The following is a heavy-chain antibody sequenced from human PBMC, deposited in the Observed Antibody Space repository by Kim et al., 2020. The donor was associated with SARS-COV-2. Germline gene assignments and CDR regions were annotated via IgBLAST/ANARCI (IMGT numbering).Heavy chain of an antibody. CDR1: GYSFTSYW. CDR2: IYPGDSDT. CDR3: ARLHGYSGYGEDNYFDY. V-gene: IGHV5-51*01. D-gene: IGHD5-12*01. J-gene: IGHJ4*02. Sequence: GESLKISCKGSGYSFTSYWIGWVRQMPGKGLEWMGIIYPGDSDTRYSPSFQGQVTISADKSISTAYLQWSSLKASDTAMYYCARLHGYSGYGEDNYFDYWGQGTLVTVSS.